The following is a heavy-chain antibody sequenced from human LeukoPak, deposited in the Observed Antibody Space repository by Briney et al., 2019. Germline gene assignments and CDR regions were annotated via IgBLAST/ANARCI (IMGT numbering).Heavy chain of an antibody. J-gene: IGHJ1*01. CDR3: ARSIVVVPAAMPEYFQH. Sequence: GGSLRLSCAASGFTFSDYYMSWIRQAPGKGLEWVSYISSSGSTIYYADSVKGRFTISRDNAKNSLYLQMNSLRAEDTAVYYCARSIVVVPAAMPEYFQHWGQGTLVTVSS. D-gene: IGHD2-2*01. V-gene: IGHV3-11*04. CDR1: GFTFSDYY. CDR2: ISSSGSTI.